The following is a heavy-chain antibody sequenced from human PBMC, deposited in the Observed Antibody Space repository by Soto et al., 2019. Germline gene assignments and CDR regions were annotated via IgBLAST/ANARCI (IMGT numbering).Heavy chain of an antibody. CDR1: GGSFSGYY. CDR2: INHSGST. V-gene: IGHV4-34*01. Sequence: PSETLSLTCAVYGGSFSGYYWSWIRQPPGKGLEWIGEINHSGSTNYNPSLKSRVTISVDTSKNQFSLKLSSVTAADTAVYYCARGRGYSSGWYGDWFDPWGQGTLVTVSS. J-gene: IGHJ5*02. CDR3: ARGRGYSSGWYGDWFDP. D-gene: IGHD6-19*01.